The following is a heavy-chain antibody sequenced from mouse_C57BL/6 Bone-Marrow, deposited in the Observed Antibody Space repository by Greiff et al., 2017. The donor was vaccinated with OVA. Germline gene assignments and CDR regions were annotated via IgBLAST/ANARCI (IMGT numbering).Heavy chain of an antibody. CDR1: GFSFNTYA. D-gene: IGHD1-1*02. V-gene: IGHV10-1*01. Sequence: EVQGVESGGGLVQPKGSLKLSCAASGFSFNTYAMNWVRQAPGTGLEWVARIRSKSNNYATYYAVSVKDSFTISRDESESMLDLQMNNLKTDDTAMYYSVRLDYGQGAMDYWGQGTSVTVSS. CDR3: VRLDYGQGAMDY. J-gene: IGHJ4*01. CDR2: IRSKSNNYAT.